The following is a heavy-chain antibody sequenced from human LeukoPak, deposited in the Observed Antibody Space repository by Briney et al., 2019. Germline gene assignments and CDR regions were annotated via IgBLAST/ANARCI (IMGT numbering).Heavy chain of an antibody. V-gene: IGHV3-74*01. Sequence: GGSLRLSCAASGFTFSNYWMHWVRQAPGKGLVWVSRINSDGSSTSYADSVKGRFTISRDNAKNTLYLQMNSLRAEDTAVYYCARVSSGSYFGYYYYYMDVWGKGTTVTVSS. CDR1: GFTFSNYW. CDR2: INSDGSST. D-gene: IGHD1-26*01. CDR3: ARVSSGSYFGYYYYYMDV. J-gene: IGHJ6*03.